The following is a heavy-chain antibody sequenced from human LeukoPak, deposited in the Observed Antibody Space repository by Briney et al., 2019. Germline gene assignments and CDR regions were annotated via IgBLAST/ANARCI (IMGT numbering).Heavy chain of an antibody. Sequence: KPSETLSLTCTVSGGSISSYYWSWIRQPPGKGLEWIGYIYYSGSTSYNPSLKSRVTISVDTSKNQFSLKLSSVTAADTAVYYCARGPTRPVDTAMVYYFDYWGQGTLVTVSS. CDR3: ARGPTRPVDTAMVYYFDY. D-gene: IGHD5-18*01. V-gene: IGHV4-59*01. CDR1: GGSISSYY. CDR2: IYYSGST. J-gene: IGHJ4*02.